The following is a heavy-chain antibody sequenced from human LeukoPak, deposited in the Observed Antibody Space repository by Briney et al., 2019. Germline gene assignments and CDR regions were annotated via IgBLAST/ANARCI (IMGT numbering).Heavy chain of an antibody. V-gene: IGHV1-69*13. D-gene: IGHD6-13*01. CDR2: IIPIFGTA. CDR1: GGTFSSYA. J-gene: IGHJ4*02. CDR3: ARGGGPYSSSWVDY. Sequence: SVKVSCKASGGTFSSYAISWVRQAPGQGLEWMGGIIPIFGTANYAQKFQGRVTITADESTSTAYMELSSLRSEDTAVYYCARGGGPYSSSWVDYWGQGTLVTVSS.